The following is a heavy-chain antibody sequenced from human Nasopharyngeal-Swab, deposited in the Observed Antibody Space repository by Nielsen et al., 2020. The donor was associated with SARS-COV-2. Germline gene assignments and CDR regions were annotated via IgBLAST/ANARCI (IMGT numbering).Heavy chain of an antibody. Sequence: SETLSLTCAVYGRSFSGYYWSWIRQPPGKGLEWIGEIRHSGTTNYNPSLKGRVTISVDTSKNQFSLNLSSVTAADTAVYYCARGEKYSYASGYYYHMDVWGKGTTVTVSS. CDR1: GRSFSGYY. J-gene: IGHJ6*03. CDR3: ARGEKYSYASGYYYHMDV. D-gene: IGHD5-18*01. CDR2: IRHSGTT. V-gene: IGHV4-34*01.